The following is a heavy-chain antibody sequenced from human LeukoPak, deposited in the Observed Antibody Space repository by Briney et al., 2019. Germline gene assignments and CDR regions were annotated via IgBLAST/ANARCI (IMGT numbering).Heavy chain of an antibody. J-gene: IGHJ4*02. D-gene: IGHD3-22*01. CDR2: IYYSGST. V-gene: IGHV4-39*07. Sequence: KTSETLSLTCTVSGGSISSSSYYWGWIRQPPGKGLEWIGSIYYSGSTYYNPSLKSRVTISVDTSKNQFSLKLSSVTAADTAVYYCARGGTYYYDSSGYHLFDYWGQGTLVTVSS. CDR3: ARGGTYYYDSSGYHLFDY. CDR1: GGSISSSSYY.